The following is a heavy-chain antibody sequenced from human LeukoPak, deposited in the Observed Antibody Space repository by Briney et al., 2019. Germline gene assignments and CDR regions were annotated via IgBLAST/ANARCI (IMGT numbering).Heavy chain of an antibody. CDR1: GFTFSSYS. CDR3: ARQRSDWNFDY. J-gene: IGHJ4*02. CDR2: IDSGGST. V-gene: IGHV3-53*01. D-gene: IGHD2-21*02. Sequence: GGSLRLSCAASGFTFSSYSMNWVRQAPGKGLEWVSVIDSGGSTYYADSVKGRFTISRDNSKNTLYLQVSSVRAEDTAIYYCARQRSDWNFDYWGQGTLVTVSS.